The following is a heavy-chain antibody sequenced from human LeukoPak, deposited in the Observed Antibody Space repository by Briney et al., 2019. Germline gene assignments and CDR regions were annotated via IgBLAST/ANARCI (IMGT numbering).Heavy chain of an antibody. D-gene: IGHD2-21*01. Sequence: SETLSLTCAVYGGSFSGYYWSWIRQPPGKGLEWIGEINHSGSTNYNPSLKSRVTISVDTSKNQFSLKLSSVTAADTAVYYCARGGYSQGPFDYWGQGTLVTVSS. CDR1: GGSFSGYY. J-gene: IGHJ4*02. V-gene: IGHV4-34*01. CDR2: INHSGST. CDR3: ARGGYSQGPFDY.